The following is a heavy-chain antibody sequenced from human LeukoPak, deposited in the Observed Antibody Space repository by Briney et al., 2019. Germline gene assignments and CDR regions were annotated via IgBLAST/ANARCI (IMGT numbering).Heavy chain of an antibody. J-gene: IGHJ4*02. V-gene: IGHV4-4*02. D-gene: IGHD3-10*01. CDR2: IYHSGST. CDR3: ERDRHGSGRWSDFDY. Sequence: PSETLSLTCAVSGGSISSSNWWTCVRQPPGKGLVCIAEIYHSGSTNYNPSLKSRVTISVDKSKNQLSLKLSSVTAADAAVYYCERDRHGSGRWSDFDYWGKGTLVTVSS. CDR1: GGSISSSNW.